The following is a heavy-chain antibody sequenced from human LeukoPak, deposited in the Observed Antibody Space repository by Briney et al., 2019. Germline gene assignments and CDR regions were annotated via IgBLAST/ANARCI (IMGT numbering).Heavy chain of an antibody. V-gene: IGHV4-4*07. CDR2: VYTSGST. D-gene: IGHD6-19*01. CDR1: GGSISSYY. Sequence: SETLSLTCTVSGGSISSYYWSWIRQPAGKGLEWIGRVYTSGSTNYNPSLKSRVTMSVDTSKNQFSLKLSSVTAADTAVYYCARVIAVAGITIFDYWGQGTLVTVSS. J-gene: IGHJ4*02. CDR3: ARVIAVAGITIFDY.